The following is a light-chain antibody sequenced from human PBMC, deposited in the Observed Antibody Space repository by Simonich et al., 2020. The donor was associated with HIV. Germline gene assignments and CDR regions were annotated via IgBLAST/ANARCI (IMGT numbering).Light chain of an antibody. CDR1: SGSVSTSYS. CDR3: GLYMGSGTVL. Sequence: QTVVTQEPSFSVSPGGTVTLTCGLSSGSVSTSYSPSWYQQTPGQAPRTLIYSTNTRSSGVPDRFSGSILGNKATLTITGAQADDESDYYCGLYMGSGTVLFGGGTKLTVL. V-gene: IGLV8-61*01. J-gene: IGLJ2*01. CDR2: STN.